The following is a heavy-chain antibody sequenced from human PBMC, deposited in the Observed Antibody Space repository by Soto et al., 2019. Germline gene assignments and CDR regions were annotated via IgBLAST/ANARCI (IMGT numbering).Heavy chain of an antibody. CDR1: GGSFSGYY. J-gene: IGHJ6*02. D-gene: IGHD6-13*01. Sequence: PSETLSLTCAVYGGSFSGYYWSWIRQPPGKGLEWIGEINHSGSTNYNPSLKSRVTISVDTSKNQFSLKLSSVTAADTAVYHCARALAAAGLGSYYYYYGMDVWGQGTTVTVSS. CDR2: INHSGST. CDR3: ARALAAAGLGSYYYYYGMDV. V-gene: IGHV4-34*01.